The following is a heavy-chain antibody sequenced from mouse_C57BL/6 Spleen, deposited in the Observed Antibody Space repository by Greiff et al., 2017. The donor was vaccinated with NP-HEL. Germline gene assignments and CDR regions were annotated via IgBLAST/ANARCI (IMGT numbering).Heavy chain of an antibody. Sequence: VQLQESGAALVKPGASVKISCKASGYAFSSYWMNWVKQRPGKGLEWIGQIYPGDGDTNYNGKFKGKATLTADQSSSTAYMQLSSLTSEDSAVYFCARGGTGRGYYAMDYWGQGTSVTVSS. CDR2: IYPGDGDT. D-gene: IGHD4-1*01. J-gene: IGHJ4*01. CDR3: ARGGTGRGYYAMDY. CDR1: GYAFSSYW. V-gene: IGHV1-80*01.